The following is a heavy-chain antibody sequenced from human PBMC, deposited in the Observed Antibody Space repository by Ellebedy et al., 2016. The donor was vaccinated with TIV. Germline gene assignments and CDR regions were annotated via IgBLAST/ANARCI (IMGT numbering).Heavy chain of an antibody. V-gene: IGHV3-21*01. CDR3: AREGGSGHFGWLLNRPCYFDY. D-gene: IGHD3-9*01. CDR2: ISSSSSHI. J-gene: IGHJ4*02. Sequence: GESLKISCAASGFTFSSYSMNWVRQAPGKGLEWVSSISSSSSHIYYADSVKGRFTISRDNAKNSLYLQMNSLRAEDTAVYYCAREGGSGHFGWLLNRPCYFDYWGQGTLVTVSS. CDR1: GFTFSSYS.